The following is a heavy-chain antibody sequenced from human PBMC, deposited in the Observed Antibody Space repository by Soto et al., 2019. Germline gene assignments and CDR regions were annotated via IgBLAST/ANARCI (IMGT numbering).Heavy chain of an antibody. CDR1: GFTFSSYA. V-gene: IGHV3-30-3*01. CDR3: ARDKGRIAVAGLVDY. Sequence: QVQLVESGGGVVQPGRSLRLSCAASGFTFSSYAMHWVRQAPGKGLEWVAVISYDGSNKYYADSVKGRFTISRDNSKNTLYLQMNSLRAEDTAVYYCARDKGRIAVAGLVDYWGQGTLVTVSS. D-gene: IGHD6-19*01. J-gene: IGHJ4*02. CDR2: ISYDGSNK.